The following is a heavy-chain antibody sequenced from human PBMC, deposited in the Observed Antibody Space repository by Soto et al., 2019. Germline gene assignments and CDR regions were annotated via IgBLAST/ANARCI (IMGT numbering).Heavy chain of an antibody. D-gene: IGHD4-17*01. CDR2: IIPIFGTA. J-gene: IGHJ6*02. V-gene: IGHV1-69*13. CDR3: ARDLTHDSMNYGVSYSYYYYGMDV. Sequence: RASVKVSCKASGGTFSSYAISWVRPAPGQGLEWMGGIIPIFGTANYAQKFQGRVTITGDESTSTAYMELSSLRSEETAVYYCARDLTHDSMNYGVSYSYYYYGMDVWGQGTTVTVSS. CDR1: GGTFSSYA.